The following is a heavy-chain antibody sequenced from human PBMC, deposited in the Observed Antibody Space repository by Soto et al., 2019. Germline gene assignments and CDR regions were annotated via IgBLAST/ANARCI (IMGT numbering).Heavy chain of an antibody. CDR2: IVVVSGNT. CDR1: GFTFTSSA. Sequence: SVKVSCKASGFTFTSSAVQWVRQARGQRLEWIGWIVVVSGNTNYAQKFQERVTITRDMSTSTAYMELSSLRSEDTAVYYCAADREWWLPRYWGQGTLVTVSS. V-gene: IGHV1-58*01. D-gene: IGHD2-15*01. CDR3: AADREWWLPRY. J-gene: IGHJ4*02.